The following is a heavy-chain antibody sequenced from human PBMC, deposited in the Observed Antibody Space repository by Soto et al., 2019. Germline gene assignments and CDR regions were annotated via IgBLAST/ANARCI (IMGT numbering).Heavy chain of an antibody. J-gene: IGHJ4*02. Sequence: GGSLRLSCAASGFTFSSYWMHWVRQAPGKGLVWVSSLNSDGGSTDYADSVKGRFIISRDNAKNTLYLQMNSLRAEDTALYYCAKSNRYCSGGSCLYFAYWGQGTLVTVSS. CDR1: GFTFSSYW. CDR3: AKSNRYCSGGSCLYFAY. V-gene: IGHV3-74*01. CDR2: LNSDGGST. D-gene: IGHD2-15*01.